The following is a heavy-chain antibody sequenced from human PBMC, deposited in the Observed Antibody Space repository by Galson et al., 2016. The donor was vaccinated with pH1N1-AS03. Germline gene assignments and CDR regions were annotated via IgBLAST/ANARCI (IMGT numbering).Heavy chain of an antibody. CDR1: GYTFVNYG. V-gene: IGHV1-18*01. CDR2: ISGYDGHT. Sequence: SVKVSCKASGYTFVNYGISWVRRAPGQGLEWMGWISGYDGHTGYAQKFQGRVTMTTDTSTNTAYMELRSLTSDDTAVYYCARDGSGYTYWGQGTLVTVSS. J-gene: IGHJ4*02. D-gene: IGHD3-3*01. CDR3: ARDGSGYTY.